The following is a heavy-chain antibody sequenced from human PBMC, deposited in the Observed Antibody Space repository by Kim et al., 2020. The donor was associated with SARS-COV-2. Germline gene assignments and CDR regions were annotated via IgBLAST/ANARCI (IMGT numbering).Heavy chain of an antibody. Sequence: SVKVSCKASGGTFSSYAISWVRQAPGQGLEWMGGIIPIFGTANYAQKFQGRVTITADESTSTAYMELSSLRSEDTAVYYCAGVGGYSSGWGADYWGQGTLVTVSS. V-gene: IGHV1-69*13. CDR2: IIPIFGTA. J-gene: IGHJ4*02. CDR3: AGVGGYSSGWGADY. CDR1: GGTFSSYA. D-gene: IGHD6-19*01.